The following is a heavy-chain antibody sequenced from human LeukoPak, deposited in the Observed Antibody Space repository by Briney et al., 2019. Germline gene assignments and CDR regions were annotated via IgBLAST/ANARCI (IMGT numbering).Heavy chain of an antibody. D-gene: IGHD2-15*01. Sequence: GGSLRLSCAASGFTFSTYWMSWVRQAPGKGLEWVANIKHDGREKYYVDSVKGRFTISRDDAKNSLYLQMNSLRAEDTAMYYCARGRYCSGDSCYYFDYWGQGTLVTVSS. V-gene: IGHV3-7*04. J-gene: IGHJ4*02. CDR3: ARGRYCSGDSCYYFDY. CDR1: GFTFSTYW. CDR2: IKHDGREK.